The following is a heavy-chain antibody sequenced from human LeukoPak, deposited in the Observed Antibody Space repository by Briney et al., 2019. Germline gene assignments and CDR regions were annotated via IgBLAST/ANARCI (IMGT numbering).Heavy chain of an antibody. J-gene: IGHJ2*01. V-gene: IGHV4-30-2*01. Sequence: SETLSLTCAVSGGSISSGGYSWSWIRQPPGKGLEWIGYIYHSGRTYYNPSLKSRVTISIDRSNNQFSLKLSSVTAADTAAYFCAREVRVYWYFDLWGRGTLVTVSS. CDR3: AREVRVYWYFDL. CDR2: IYHSGRT. CDR1: GGSISSGGYS.